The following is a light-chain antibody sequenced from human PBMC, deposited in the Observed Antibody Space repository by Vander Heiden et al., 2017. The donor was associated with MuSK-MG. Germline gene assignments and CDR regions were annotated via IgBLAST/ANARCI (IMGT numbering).Light chain of an antibody. CDR1: QAIRND. J-gene: IGKJ1*01. CDR2: GAS. Sequence: AIQMTQSPSSLSASVGDRVTITCRASQAIRNDLAWYQQRPGEAPNHLIYGASILRNGVPSRFSGSGSGASFTLTISRLQSEDSATYYCLQDYEYPRTFGQGTKVEIK. CDR3: LQDYEYPRT. V-gene: IGKV1-6*02.